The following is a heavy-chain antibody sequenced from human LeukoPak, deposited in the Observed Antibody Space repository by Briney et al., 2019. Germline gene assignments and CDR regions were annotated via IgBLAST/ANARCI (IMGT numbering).Heavy chain of an antibody. CDR2: ISRSGNTI. D-gene: IGHD2-2*01. CDR1: GFTFNDYY. V-gene: IGHV3-11*04. CDR3: ARGGYQLLTFFDY. J-gene: IGHJ4*02. Sequence: GGSLRLSCAASGFTFNDYYMCWIRQAPGKGLEWVSYISRSGNTIYYADPVKGRFTISRDNAKNSLYLQMNSLRAEDTAVYYCARGGYQLLTFFDYWGQGTLVTVSS.